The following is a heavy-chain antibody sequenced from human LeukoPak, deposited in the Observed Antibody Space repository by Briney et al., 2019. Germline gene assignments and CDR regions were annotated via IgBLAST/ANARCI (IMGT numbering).Heavy chain of an antibody. CDR3: ARGPGETIFGVVILGNWFDP. Sequence: GGSLRLSCAASGFTFSSYAMHWVRQAPGKGLEWVAVISYDGSNKYSADSVKGRFTISRDNAKNSLYLQMNSLRAEDTAVYYCARGPGETIFGVVILGNWFDPWGQGTLVTVSS. J-gene: IGHJ5*02. CDR1: GFTFSSYA. D-gene: IGHD3-3*01. V-gene: IGHV3-30-3*01. CDR2: ISYDGSNK.